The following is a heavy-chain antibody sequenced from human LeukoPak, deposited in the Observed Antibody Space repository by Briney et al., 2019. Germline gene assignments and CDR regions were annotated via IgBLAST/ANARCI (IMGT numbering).Heavy chain of an antibody. CDR3: ARDRYGDFGAAAFDI. CDR2: MSYSGST. V-gene: IGHV4-59*01. J-gene: IGHJ3*02. Sequence: SETLSLTCTVSGGSISSYYWSWIRQPPGKGLEWIGYMSYSGSTNYNPSLKSRVTISVDTSKNQFSLKLSSVTAADTAVYYCARDRYGDFGAAAFDIWGQGTVVTVSS. D-gene: IGHD4-17*01. CDR1: GGSISSYY.